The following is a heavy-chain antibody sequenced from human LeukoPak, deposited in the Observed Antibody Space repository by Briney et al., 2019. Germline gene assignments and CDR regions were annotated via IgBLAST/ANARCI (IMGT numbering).Heavy chain of an antibody. CDR3: ARSVAPYCSSTSCYLFDY. J-gene: IGHJ4*02. D-gene: IGHD2-2*01. CDR1: GFTFSNYA. CDR2: ISYDGSNE. V-gene: IGHV3-30*04. Sequence: GRSLRLSCAASGFTFSNYAMHWVRQAPGKGLEWVAVISYDGSNEYYADSVKGRFTISRDNSKNTLYLQMNSLRDEDTAVYYCARSVAPYCSSTSCYLFDYWGQGTLVTASS.